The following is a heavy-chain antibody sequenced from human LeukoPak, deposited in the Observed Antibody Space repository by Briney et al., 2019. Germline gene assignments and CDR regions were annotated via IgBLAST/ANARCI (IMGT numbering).Heavy chain of an antibody. J-gene: IGHJ3*02. CDR3: ARDPDAVAGTHAFDI. CDR2: IYTSGST. D-gene: IGHD6-19*01. V-gene: IGHV4-4*07. CDR1: GGSISSYY. Sequence: SETLSLTCTVSGGSISSYYWSWIRQPAGKGLEWIGRIYTSGSTNYNPSLKSRVTMSVDTSKNQFSLKLSSVTAADTAVYYCARDPDAVAGTHAFDIWGQGTMVTVSS.